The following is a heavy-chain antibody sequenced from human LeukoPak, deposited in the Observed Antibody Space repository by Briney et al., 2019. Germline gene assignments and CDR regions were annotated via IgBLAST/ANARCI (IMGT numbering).Heavy chain of an antibody. D-gene: IGHD3-16*02. Sequence: GGSLRLSCAASGFTFSSYSMNWVRQAPGKGLEWVSSISSSSSYIYYADSVKGRFTISRDNAKNSLYLQMNSLRAEDTAVYYCARATILRLGELSSYFTFDYWGKGTLVTVSS. CDR3: ARATILRLGELSSYFTFDY. V-gene: IGHV3-21*01. CDR2: ISSSSSYI. CDR1: GFTFSSYS. J-gene: IGHJ4*02.